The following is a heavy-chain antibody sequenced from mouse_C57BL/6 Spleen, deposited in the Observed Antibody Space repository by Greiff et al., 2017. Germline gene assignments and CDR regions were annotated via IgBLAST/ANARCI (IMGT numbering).Heavy chain of an antibody. Sequence: EVKLEESGGGLVQPGGSLSLSCAASGFTFTDYYMSWVRQPPGKALEWLGFIRNKANGYTTEYSASVKGRFTISRDNSQSILYLQMNALRAEDSATYYCARSDGYYAMDYWGQGTSVTVSS. CDR1: GFTFTDYY. D-gene: IGHD2-3*01. CDR2: IRNKANGYTT. J-gene: IGHJ4*01. CDR3: ARSDGYYAMDY. V-gene: IGHV7-3*01.